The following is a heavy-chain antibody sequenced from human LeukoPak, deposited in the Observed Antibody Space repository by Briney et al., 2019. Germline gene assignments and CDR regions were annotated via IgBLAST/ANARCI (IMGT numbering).Heavy chain of an antibody. J-gene: IGHJ3*02. D-gene: IGHD5-12*01. CDR3: AVGYSGYDFHAFDI. Sequence: ASVKVSCKASGYTFTSYGINWVRQATGQGLEWMGWMNPNSGNTGYAQKFQGRVTMTRNTSISTAYMELSSLRSEDTAVYYCAVGYSGYDFHAFDIWGQGTMVTVSS. CDR2: MNPNSGNT. CDR1: GYTFTSYG. V-gene: IGHV1-8*02.